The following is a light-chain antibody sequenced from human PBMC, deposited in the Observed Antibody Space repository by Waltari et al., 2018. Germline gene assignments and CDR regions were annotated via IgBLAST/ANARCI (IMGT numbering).Light chain of an antibody. Sequence: QSALTQPASVSGSPGQSITLPCTGTSRDVGTYTFVSWYQQRPGKAPTLMIFDVSIRPSGVSNRFSGSKSGNTASLTISGLQAEDEADYYCSSYISSSTLELFGGGTSLTVL. J-gene: IGLJ2*01. CDR3: SSYISSSTLEL. V-gene: IGLV2-14*03. CDR1: SRDVGTYTF. CDR2: DVS.